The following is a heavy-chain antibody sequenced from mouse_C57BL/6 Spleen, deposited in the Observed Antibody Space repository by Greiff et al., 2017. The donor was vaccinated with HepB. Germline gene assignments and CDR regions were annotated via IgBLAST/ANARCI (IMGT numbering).Heavy chain of an antibody. CDR1: GYTFTSYT. V-gene: IGHV1-4*01. CDR2: INPSSGYT. D-gene: IGHD2-1*01. Sequence: VQLKESGAELARPGASVKMSCKASGYTFTSYTMHWVKQRPGQGLEWIGYINPSSGYTKYNQKFKDKATLTADKSSSTAYMQLSSLTSEDSAVYYCAPYGNYAYWGQGTLVTVSA. CDR3: APYGNYAY. J-gene: IGHJ3*01.